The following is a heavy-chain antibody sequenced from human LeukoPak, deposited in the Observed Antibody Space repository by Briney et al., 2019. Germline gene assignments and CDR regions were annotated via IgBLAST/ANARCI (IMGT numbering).Heavy chain of an antibody. J-gene: IGHJ4*02. D-gene: IGHD5-24*01. CDR3: ATMANGHFDY. CDR2: TSAYNGNT. CDR1: GYTFTSDV. Sequence: ASVKVSFKASGYTFTSDVISWVRQAQGQGLEWMGGTSAYNGNTNYAQKLQGSVTMTTDTSTSIAYMELRSLRSDDTAVYYCATMANGHFDYWGQGTLVTVCS. V-gene: IGHV1-18*01.